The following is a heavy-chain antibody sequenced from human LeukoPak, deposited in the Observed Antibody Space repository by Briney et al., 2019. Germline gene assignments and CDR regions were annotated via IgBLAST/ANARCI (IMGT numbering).Heavy chain of an antibody. Sequence: QPGGSLRLSCAASGFTFSSYWMHWVRQAPGKGLVWVSRINNDGSSTTYADSVKGRFTISRDNAKNSLYLQMNSLRAEDTAVYYCARGSSSSLFDPWGQGTLVTVSS. CDR1: GFTFSSYW. D-gene: IGHD6-6*01. J-gene: IGHJ5*02. CDR2: INNDGSST. CDR3: ARGSSSSLFDP. V-gene: IGHV3-74*01.